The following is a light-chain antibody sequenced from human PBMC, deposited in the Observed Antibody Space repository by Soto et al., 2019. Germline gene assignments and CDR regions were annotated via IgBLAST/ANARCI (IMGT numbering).Light chain of an antibody. Sequence: DIVMTQSPDSLAVSLGERATINCKSSQNLLYSSNNYNYLAWYQQKPGQPPKLLIYWASTRESGVPDRFSGSGSGTDFTLTISSLQAGDVAVYYCQQYYSTPLTFGGGTKVEIK. J-gene: IGKJ4*01. CDR2: WAS. V-gene: IGKV4-1*01. CDR3: QQYYSTPLT. CDR1: QNLLYSSNNYNY.